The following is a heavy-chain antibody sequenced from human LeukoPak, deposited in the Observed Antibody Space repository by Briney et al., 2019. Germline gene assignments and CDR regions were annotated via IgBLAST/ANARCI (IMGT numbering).Heavy chain of an antibody. CDR3: AREDVVLVDAVRYYYYGMDV. D-gene: IGHD2-8*01. CDR2: INPSGGST. J-gene: IGHJ6*02. Sequence: ASVNVCCKRSGYNFISYYMHWVRQAPGQGLEWMGIINPSGGSTSYAQKFQDRVTMSRDTSTSTVYMELSSLKSEDTAVYYCAREDVVLVDAVRYYYYGMDVWGQGTTVTVSS. V-gene: IGHV1-46*01. CDR1: GYNFISYY.